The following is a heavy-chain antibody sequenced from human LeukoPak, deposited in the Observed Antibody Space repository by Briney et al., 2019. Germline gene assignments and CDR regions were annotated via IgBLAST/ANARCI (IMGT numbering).Heavy chain of an antibody. CDR1: GGSFSGYY. J-gene: IGHJ6*03. Sequence: SETLSLTCGVFGGSFSGYYWTWLRQPPGKGLDGIGQMNHRGSSHYNPCLRSRVTISVDTSKTQFSLKLTSVTAADTAVYYCARNSSTVAARPDPHYYYNYMDVWGKGTTVTVSS. V-gene: IGHV4-34*01. D-gene: IGHD6-6*01. CDR2: MNHRGSS. CDR3: ARNSSTVAARPDPHYYYNYMDV.